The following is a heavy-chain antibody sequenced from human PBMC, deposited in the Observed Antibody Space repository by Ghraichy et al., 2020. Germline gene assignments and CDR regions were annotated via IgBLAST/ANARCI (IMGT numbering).Heavy chain of an antibody. CDR1: GFTFSNFA. J-gene: IGHJ4*02. V-gene: IGHV3-23*01. CDR3: AKHGGGTVATFPDY. Sequence: GALRLSCAASGFTFSNFAMSWVRQAPGKGLEWVSGISGSGGTTHYADSVKGRFTISRDNSKNMLYLQMNSLRAEDTAVYYCAKHGGGTVATFPDYWGQGTLVTVSS. D-gene: IGHD4-17*01. CDR2: ISGSGGTT.